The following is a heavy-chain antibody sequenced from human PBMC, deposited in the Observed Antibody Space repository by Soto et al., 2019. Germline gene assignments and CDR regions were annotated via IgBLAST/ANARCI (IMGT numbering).Heavy chain of an antibody. V-gene: IGHV1-3*01. D-gene: IGHD6-19*01. CDR1: GYTLTRFA. J-gene: IGHJ3*01. Sequence: GASVKVSCKASGYTLTRFAIHWVRQAPGQRPEWMGWVNGGNGNTKYSQNSQGRVTLTRDTSATTAYMELSSLGSEDTAVYYCAKSSGWYALDLWGQGTVVTVSS. CDR2: VNGGNGNT. CDR3: AKSSGWYALDL.